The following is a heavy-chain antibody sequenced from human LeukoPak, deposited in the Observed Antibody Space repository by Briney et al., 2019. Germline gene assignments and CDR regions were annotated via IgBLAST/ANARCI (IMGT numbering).Heavy chain of an antibody. CDR3: AKYRTYYYDSSGR. V-gene: IGHV3-23*01. CDR2: ISGSGGST. J-gene: IGHJ4*02. CDR1: GFTFTSYA. Sequence: GGSLRLSCAASGFTFTSYAMSWVRQAPGKGLEWVSAISGSGGSTYYADSVKGRFTISRDNSKNTLYLQMNSLRAEDTAVYYCAKYRTYYYDSSGRWGQGTLVTVSS. D-gene: IGHD3-22*01.